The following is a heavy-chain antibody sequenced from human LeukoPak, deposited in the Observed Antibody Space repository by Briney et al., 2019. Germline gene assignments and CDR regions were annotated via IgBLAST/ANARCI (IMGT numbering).Heavy chain of an antibody. CDR1: GYTFTSYG. Sequence: GASVKVSCKASGYTFTSYGISWVRQAPGQGLEWMGWISAYNGNTNYAQKLQGRVTMTTDTSTSTAYMELRSLRSDDTAVYYCARGQQDILTGYEGAHYWGQGTLVTVSS. CDR3: ARGQQDILTGYEGAHY. CDR2: ISAYNGNT. J-gene: IGHJ4*02. V-gene: IGHV1-18*01. D-gene: IGHD3-9*01.